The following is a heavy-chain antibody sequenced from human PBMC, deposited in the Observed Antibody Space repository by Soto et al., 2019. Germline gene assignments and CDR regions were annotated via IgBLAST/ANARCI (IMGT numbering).Heavy chain of an antibody. J-gene: IGHJ6*02. Sequence: PSETLSLTCAVYGGSFSGYYWSWIRQPPGKGLEWIGEINHSGSTNYNPSLKSRVTISVDTSKNQFSLKLSSVTAADTAVYYCARVVRGVSGSDYYYGMDVWGQGTTVTVSS. CDR2: INHSGST. V-gene: IGHV4-34*01. D-gene: IGHD3-10*01. CDR1: GGSFSGYY. CDR3: ARVVRGVSGSDYYYGMDV.